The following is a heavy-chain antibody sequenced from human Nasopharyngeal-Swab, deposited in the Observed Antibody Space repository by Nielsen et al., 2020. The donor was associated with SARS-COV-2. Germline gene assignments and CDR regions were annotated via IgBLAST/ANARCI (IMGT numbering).Heavy chain of an antibody. CDR3: AAGRYYDFWSGYSDY. Sequence: GESLKISCAASGFTFSSYSMNWVRQAPGKGLEWVSYISSSSSTIYYADSVKGRFTISRDNAKNSLYLQMNSLRAEDTAVYYCAAGRYYDFWSGYSDYWGQGTLATVSS. D-gene: IGHD3-3*01. V-gene: IGHV3-48*04. CDR2: ISSSSSTI. J-gene: IGHJ4*02. CDR1: GFTFSSYS.